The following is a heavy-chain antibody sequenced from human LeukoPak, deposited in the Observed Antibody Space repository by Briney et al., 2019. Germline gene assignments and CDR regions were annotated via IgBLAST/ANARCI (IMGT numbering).Heavy chain of an antibody. D-gene: IGHD3-10*01. CDR3: AKDLYYYGSGSPQ. Sequence: PGGSLRLSCAASGFTFSSYAMSRARQAPGRGLEWVSAISGSGGSTYYADSVKGRFTISRDNSKNTLYLQMNSLRAEDTAVYYCAKDLYYYGSGSPQWGQGTLVTVSS. V-gene: IGHV3-23*01. CDR2: ISGSGGST. J-gene: IGHJ4*02. CDR1: GFTFSSYA.